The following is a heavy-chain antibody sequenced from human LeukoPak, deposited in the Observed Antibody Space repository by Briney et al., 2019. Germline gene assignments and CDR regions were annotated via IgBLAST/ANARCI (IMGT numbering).Heavy chain of an antibody. J-gene: IGHJ6*02. Sequence: PSETLSLTCAVYGGSFSGYYWSWIRQPPGKGLEWIGEINHSGSTNYNPSLTSRVTISVDTSKNQFSLKLSSVTAADTAVYYCARVRSYGPAVYYYYGMDVWGQGTTVTVSS. CDR1: GGSFSGYY. V-gene: IGHV4-34*01. CDR2: INHSGST. CDR3: ARVRSYGPAVYYYYGMDV. D-gene: IGHD5-18*01.